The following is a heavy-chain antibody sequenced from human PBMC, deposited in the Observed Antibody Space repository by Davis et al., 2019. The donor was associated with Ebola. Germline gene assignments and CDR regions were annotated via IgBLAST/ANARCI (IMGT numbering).Heavy chain of an antibody. CDR1: GYTFTSYG. CDR2: ISAYNGNT. V-gene: IGHV1-18*01. Sequence: ASVKVSCKASGYTFTSYGISWVRQAPGQGLEWMGWISAYNGNTNYAQKLQGRVTMTTDTSTSTAYMELRSLRSDDTAVYYCARDRAYYYDSSGYSYYYYYGMDVWGQGTTVTVSS. CDR3: ARDRAYYYDSSGYSYYYYYGMDV. J-gene: IGHJ6*02. D-gene: IGHD3-22*01.